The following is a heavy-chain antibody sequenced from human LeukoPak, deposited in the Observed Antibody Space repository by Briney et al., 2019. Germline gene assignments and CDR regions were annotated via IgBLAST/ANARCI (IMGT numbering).Heavy chain of an antibody. D-gene: IGHD4-11*01. Sequence: GGSLRLSCAASGFTFTTYGIHWVRQAPGKGLEWVTLIWHDGSRQYYADSVKGRFTISRDNSKSTFFLEMNGLRAEDTAVYYCARDLHSNNSNPGWFDHWGQGALVTVSS. CDR3: ARDLHSNNSNPGWFDH. CDR2: IWHDGSRQ. J-gene: IGHJ5*02. CDR1: GFTFTTYG. V-gene: IGHV3-33*01.